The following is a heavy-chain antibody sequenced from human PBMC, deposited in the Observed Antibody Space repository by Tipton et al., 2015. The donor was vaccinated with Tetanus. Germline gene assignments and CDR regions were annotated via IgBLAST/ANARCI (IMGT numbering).Heavy chain of an antibody. CDR2: VTWNSGVI. CDR1: GFTFDDYG. CDR3: AKDGSWYLLDFQL. J-gene: IGHJ1*01. V-gene: IGHV3-9*01. D-gene: IGHD6-13*01. Sequence: SLRLSCAASGFTFDDYGMHWVRQVPGKGLEWVSGVTWNSGVIAYADSVKGRLTISRDNAKNSLYLQMNSLRVEDTAVYYCAKDGSWYLLDFQLWGQGPVLPLSS.